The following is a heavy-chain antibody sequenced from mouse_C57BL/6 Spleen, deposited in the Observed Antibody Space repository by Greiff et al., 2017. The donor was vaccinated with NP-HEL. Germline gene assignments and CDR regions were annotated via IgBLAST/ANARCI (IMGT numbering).Heavy chain of an antibody. CDR3: ARGTTVVYWYFDV. V-gene: IGHV1-80*01. D-gene: IGHD1-1*01. Sequence: QVQLQPVGAEVVKAGGSGKIFRKTFGYAIRSYRVNLVKPRPGKGPGWVGPVYSGGGYTNYNGKFKGKATLTADKSSSTAYMQLSSLTSEDSAVYFCARGTTVVYWYFDVWGTGTTVTVSS. CDR2: VYSGGGYT. CDR1: GYAIRSYR. J-gene: IGHJ1*03.